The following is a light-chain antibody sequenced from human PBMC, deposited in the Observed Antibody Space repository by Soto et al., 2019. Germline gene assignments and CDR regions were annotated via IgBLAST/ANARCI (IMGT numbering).Light chain of an antibody. CDR2: EVS. J-gene: IGLJ2*01. Sequence: QLVLTQPPSASGSPGQSVTISCTGTSSDVGGYEYVSWYQHHPGKAPKLLIYEVSKRRSGVPCRFSGSKSANTASLTVSGLQAEDEGDYYCTSYAGNNIVLIGGGTQLTVL. CDR1: SSDVGGYEY. CDR3: TSYAGNNIVL. V-gene: IGLV2-8*01.